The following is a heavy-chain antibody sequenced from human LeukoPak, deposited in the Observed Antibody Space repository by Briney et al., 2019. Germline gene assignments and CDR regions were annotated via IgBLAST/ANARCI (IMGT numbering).Heavy chain of an antibody. CDR3: ARVVAAAATLDYYYGMDV. J-gene: IGHJ6*02. CDR1: GGTFSSYA. CDR2: IIPIFGTA. V-gene: IGHV1-69*13. D-gene: IGHD6-13*01. Sequence: ASVKVSCKASGGTFSSYAISWVRQAPGQGLEWMGRIIPIFGTANYAQKFQGRVTITADESTSTAYMELSSLRSEDTAVYYCARVVAAAATLDYYYGMDVWGQGTTVTVSS.